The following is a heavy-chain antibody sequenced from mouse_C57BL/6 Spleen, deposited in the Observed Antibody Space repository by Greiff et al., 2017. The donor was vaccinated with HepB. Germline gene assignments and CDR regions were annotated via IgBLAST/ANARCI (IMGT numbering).Heavy chain of an antibody. CDR1: GYSFTGYY. CDR3: ARRDYPFFDY. Sequence: EVQLQQSGPELVKPGASVKISCKASGYSFTGYYMNWMKQSPEKSLEWIGEINPSTGGTTYNQKFKAKATLTVDKSSSTAYMQLKSLTSEDSAVYYCARRDYPFFDYWGQGTTLTVSS. J-gene: IGHJ2*01. CDR2: INPSTGGT. D-gene: IGHD2-4*01. V-gene: IGHV1-42*01.